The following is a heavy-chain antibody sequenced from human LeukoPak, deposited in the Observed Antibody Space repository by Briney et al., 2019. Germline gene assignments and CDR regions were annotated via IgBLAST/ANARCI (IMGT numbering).Heavy chain of an antibody. CDR3: ARDSRDSSSWNIWFDP. D-gene: IGHD6-13*01. CDR2: INHSGST. V-gene: IGHV4-34*01. Sequence: SETLSLTCAVYGGSFSGYYWSWIRQPPGKGLEWIGEINHSGSTNYNPSLKSRVTISVDTSKNQFSLKLSSVTAADTAAYYCARDSRDSSSWNIWFDPWGQGTLVTVSS. CDR1: GGSFSGYY. J-gene: IGHJ5*02.